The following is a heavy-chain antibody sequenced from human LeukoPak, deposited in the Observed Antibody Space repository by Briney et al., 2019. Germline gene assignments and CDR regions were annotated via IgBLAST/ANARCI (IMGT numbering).Heavy chain of an antibody. Sequence: PGGSLRLSCAASGFTVSSNYMSWVRQAPGKGLEWVSVIYSGGSTYYADSVKGRFTISRDNSKNTLYLQMNSLRAEDTAVYYCARDDGDYFFDYWGQGTLVTVSS. CDR3: ARDDGDYFFDY. V-gene: IGHV3-53*01. D-gene: IGHD4-17*01. CDR2: IYSGGST. CDR1: GFTVSSNY. J-gene: IGHJ4*02.